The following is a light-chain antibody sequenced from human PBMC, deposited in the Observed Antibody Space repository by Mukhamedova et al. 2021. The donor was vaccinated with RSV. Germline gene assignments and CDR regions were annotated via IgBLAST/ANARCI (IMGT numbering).Light chain of an antibody. CDR2: GAS. CDR3: QQYNNWPPYT. Sequence: GERAILSCRASQSVSSNLAWYQQNPGQAPRLLIYGASTRATGIPARFSGSGSGTEFTLTISSMQSEDFAVYYCQQYNNWPPYTFGQ. J-gene: IGKJ2*01. V-gene: IGKV3-15*01. CDR1: QSVSSN.